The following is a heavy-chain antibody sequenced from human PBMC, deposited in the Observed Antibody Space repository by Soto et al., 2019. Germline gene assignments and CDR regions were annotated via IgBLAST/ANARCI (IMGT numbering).Heavy chain of an antibody. J-gene: IGHJ4*02. Sequence: EVQLVESGGGLVQPGGSLRLSCAASGFTVSNHYMAWVRQAPGKGLAWVSVIHTGGSTYYADSVKGRFSISRDNSKNTLYLQMSSLRAEDTAVYYCARDFSDLSYKFDYWGQGTLVTVSS. CDR3: ARDFSDLSYKFDY. CDR1: GFTVSNHY. D-gene: IGHD1-1*01. V-gene: IGHV3-66*01. CDR2: IHTGGST.